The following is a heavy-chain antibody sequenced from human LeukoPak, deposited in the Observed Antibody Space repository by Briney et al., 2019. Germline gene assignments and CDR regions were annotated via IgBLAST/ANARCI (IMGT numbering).Heavy chain of an antibody. CDR2: ISRSGGST. D-gene: IGHD5-24*01. V-gene: IGHV3-23*01. CDR3: AKENGYNYYFDY. CDR1: GFTFSTYA. Sequence: LSLPCAASGFTFSTYAMRELDQAPGKGLAWVSAISRSGGSTNHADSVKGRFTISRDNSKNTLYLQMNRLRAEDTAVYYCAKENGYNYYFDYWGQGTLVTVSS. J-gene: IGHJ4*02.